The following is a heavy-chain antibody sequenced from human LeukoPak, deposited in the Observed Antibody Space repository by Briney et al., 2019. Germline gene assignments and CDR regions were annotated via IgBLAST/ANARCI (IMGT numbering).Heavy chain of an antibody. CDR3: ARDPPYYYDSSGPEY. Sequence: GGSLRLSCAASGFTFDDYAMHWVRQAPGKGLEWVSGISWNSGSIGYADSVKGRFTISRDNAKNSLYLQMNSLRAEDTAVYYCARDPPYYYDSSGPEYWGQGTLVTVSS. CDR1: GFTFDDYA. D-gene: IGHD3-22*01. J-gene: IGHJ4*02. CDR2: ISWNSGSI. V-gene: IGHV3-9*01.